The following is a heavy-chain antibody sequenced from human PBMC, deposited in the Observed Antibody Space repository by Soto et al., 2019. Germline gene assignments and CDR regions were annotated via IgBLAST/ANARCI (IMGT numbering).Heavy chain of an antibody. CDR3: ARDRSGSSGYYATHV. V-gene: IGHV3-53*01. D-gene: IGHD3-10*01. CDR2: IYSDGTT. Sequence: GGSLRLSCAASGFTVSTNYMSWVRQAPGKGLEWVSLIYSDGTTYYADSVKGRFTISRDNSKNMLYLQMNSLRAEDTAVYYCARDRSGSSGYYATHVSGPGTTLTVSS. CDR1: GFTVSTNY. J-gene: IGHJ6*02.